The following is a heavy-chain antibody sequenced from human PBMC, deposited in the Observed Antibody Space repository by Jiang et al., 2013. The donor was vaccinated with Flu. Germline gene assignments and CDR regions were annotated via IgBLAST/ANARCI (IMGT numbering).Heavy chain of an antibody. CDR2: IIPXFATT. Sequence: SVKVSCKASGDTFISYAISWVRQAPGQGLEWMGGIIPXFATTDYARKFQGRVTIIADESTSTVYMELSGLRSEDTAIYYCARGVGGYSYGYVLYWGQGTLVTVSS. CDR3: ARGVGGYSYGYVLY. V-gene: IGHV1-69*13. CDR1: GDTFISYA. D-gene: IGHD5-18*01. J-gene: IGHJ4*02.